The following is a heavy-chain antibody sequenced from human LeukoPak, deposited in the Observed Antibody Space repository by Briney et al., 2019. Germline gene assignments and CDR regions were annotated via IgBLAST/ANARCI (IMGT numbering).Heavy chain of an antibody. J-gene: IGHJ4*02. V-gene: IGHV3-30*04. CDR3: ARCTTGRTFGSLREIKRSREIDY. D-gene: IGHD1-1*01. CDR2: ISYDGSNK. CDR1: GFTFDDYA. Sequence: GGSLRLSCIASGFTFDDYAMHWVRQAPGKGLEWVAVISYDGSNKYYADSVKGRFTISRDNAKNSLYLQMNSLRVEDTAVYYCARCTTGRTFGSLREIKRSREIDYWGQGTLVTVSS.